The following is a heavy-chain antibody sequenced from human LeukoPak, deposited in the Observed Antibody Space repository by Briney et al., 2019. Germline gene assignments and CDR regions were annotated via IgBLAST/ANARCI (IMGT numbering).Heavy chain of an antibody. D-gene: IGHD3-10*01. Sequence: GGSLRLSCAASGFTCSSYWMSWVRQAPGKGLEWVANIKQDGGEKYYVDSVKGRFTISRDNAKNSLYLQMNSLRAEDTAVYYCARVGSHSGSLSLIRRNYKYYYYMDVWGKGTTVTISS. J-gene: IGHJ6*03. CDR2: IKQDGGEK. CDR3: ARVGSHSGSLSLIRRNYKYYYYMDV. CDR1: GFTCSSYW. V-gene: IGHV3-7*01.